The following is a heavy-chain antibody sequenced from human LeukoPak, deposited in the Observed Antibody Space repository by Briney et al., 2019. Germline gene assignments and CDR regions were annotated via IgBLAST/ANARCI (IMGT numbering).Heavy chain of an antibody. CDR2: INPNSGGT. Sequence: ASVKVSCKASGYTFTGYFMHWVRQAPGQGLEWMGWINPNSGGTNYAQKFQGRVTMTRDTSISTAYMELSSLRSEDTAVYYCAREPERISGSNWGQGTLVTVSS. CDR1: GYTFTGYF. J-gene: IGHJ4*02. D-gene: IGHD2-15*01. CDR3: AREPERISGSN. V-gene: IGHV1-2*02.